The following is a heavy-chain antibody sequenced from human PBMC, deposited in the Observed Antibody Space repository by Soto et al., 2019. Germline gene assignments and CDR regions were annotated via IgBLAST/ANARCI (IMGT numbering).Heavy chain of an antibody. V-gene: IGHV3-23*01. CDR1: GFTFSSYA. Sequence: GGSLRLSCAASGFTFSSYAMSWVRQAPGKGLEWVSAISGSGGSTYYADSVKGRFTISRDNSKNTLYLQMNSLRAEDTAVYYCAKWDYYGSGLGRWFDPWGQGTLVTVSS. J-gene: IGHJ5*02. D-gene: IGHD3-10*01. CDR2: ISGSGGST. CDR3: AKWDYYGSGLGRWFDP.